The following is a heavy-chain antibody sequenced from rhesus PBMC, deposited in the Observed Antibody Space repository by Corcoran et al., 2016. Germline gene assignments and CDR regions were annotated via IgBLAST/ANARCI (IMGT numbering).Heavy chain of an antibody. CDR3: ARVHWSDYYRHFDY. V-gene: IGHV2-95*01. D-gene: IGHD3-22*01. CDR2: IYWNDSK. Sequence: QVTLKESGPALVKPTQTLTLTCTFSGFSISTSGTGVGWIRQPPGKALEWLVSIYWNDSKYYSTSLKRRLTISKDTSKNQGVLTMTNMDPVDTATYDCARVHWSDYYRHFDYWGQGVLVTVSS. CDR1: GFSISTSGTG. J-gene: IGHJ4*01.